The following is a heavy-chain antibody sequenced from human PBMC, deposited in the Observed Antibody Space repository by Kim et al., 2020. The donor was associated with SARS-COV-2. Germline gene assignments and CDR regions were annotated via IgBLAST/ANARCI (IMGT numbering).Heavy chain of an antibody. D-gene: IGHD3-3*01. Sequence: GGSLRLSCAASGFTFNSYGMHWVRQAPGKGLEWVAVISYDGSNKYYADSVKGRFTISRDNSKNTLYLQMNSLRAEDTAVYYCAKEYDFWSGSNIDDWGQGTLVTVSP. CDR3: AKEYDFWSGSNIDD. CDR2: ISYDGSNK. CDR1: GFTFNSYG. J-gene: IGHJ4*02. V-gene: IGHV3-30*18.